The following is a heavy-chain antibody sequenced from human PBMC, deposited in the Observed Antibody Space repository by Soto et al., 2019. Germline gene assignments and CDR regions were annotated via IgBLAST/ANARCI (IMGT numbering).Heavy chain of an antibody. CDR3: ARVLPLVGATTHYYYYYGMDV. CDR2: ISSSSSTI. CDR1: GFTFSSYS. V-gene: IGHV3-48*02. J-gene: IGHJ6*02. D-gene: IGHD1-26*01. Sequence: HPVGSLRLSCAASGFTFSSYSMNWVRQAPGKGLEWVSYISSSSSTIYYADSVKGRFTISRDNAKNSLYLQMNSLRDEDTAVYYCARVLPLVGATTHYYYYYGMDVWGQGTTVTVSS.